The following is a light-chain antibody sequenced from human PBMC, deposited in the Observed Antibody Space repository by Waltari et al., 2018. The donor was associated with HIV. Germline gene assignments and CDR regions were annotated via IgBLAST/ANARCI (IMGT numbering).Light chain of an antibody. CDR2: DNP. CDR1: NSNIGNNY. CDR3: GTWDNSLKAGV. V-gene: IGLV1-51*01. Sequence: QSVLTQPPSVSAAPGQKVTISCSGSNSNIGNNYVAWYQQFPGTAPKLLIFDNPDRPSGIPDRCSGSKSGTSATLGITGLQIGDEADYYCGTWDNSLKAGVFGGGTRLTVL. J-gene: IGLJ3*02.